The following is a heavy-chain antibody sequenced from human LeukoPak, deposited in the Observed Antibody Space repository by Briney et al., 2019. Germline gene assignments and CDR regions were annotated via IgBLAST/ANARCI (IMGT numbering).Heavy chain of an antibody. D-gene: IGHD4-17*01. V-gene: IGHV1-69*06. CDR1: GGTFSSYA. J-gene: IGHJ4*02. Sequence: GASVKVSCKASGGTFSSYAISWVRQAPGQGLEWMGGIIPIFGTANYAQKFQGRVTITADKSTSTAYMELSSLRSEDTAVYYCARDEDYGDYIFDYWGQGTLVTVSS. CDR3: ARDEDYGDYIFDY. CDR2: IIPIFGTA.